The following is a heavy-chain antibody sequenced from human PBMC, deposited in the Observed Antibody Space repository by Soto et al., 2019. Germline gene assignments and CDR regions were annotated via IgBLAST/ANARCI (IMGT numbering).Heavy chain of an antibody. J-gene: IGHJ4*02. CDR3: ARPPGYISDWYYFDL. D-gene: IGHD3-9*01. CDR1: GDSFIDYY. Sequence: ASVKVSCKASGDSFIDYYMNWVRQAPGQGFEWMGRISPKSGGTNYAQKFEGRVTMTWDTSLNTAYMELSSLISEDTAVYYCARPPGYISDWYYFDLWGQGTLVTVSS. V-gene: IGHV1-2*02. CDR2: ISPKSGGT.